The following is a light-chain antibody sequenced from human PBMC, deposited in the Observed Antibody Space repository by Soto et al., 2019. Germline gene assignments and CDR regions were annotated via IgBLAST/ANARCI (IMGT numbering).Light chain of an antibody. Sequence: IPFTPSPSFPFASVGARVTIPCAASQVISSYLAWYQQKPGKATKLLIYEASTLQSGVPSRFSGNFSATNFSLTIGSLQSEEFATYYCLQDFQYPRTFGQGTKVDI. CDR1: QVISSY. CDR3: LQDFQYPRT. CDR2: EAS. J-gene: IGKJ1*01. V-gene: IGKV1-9*01.